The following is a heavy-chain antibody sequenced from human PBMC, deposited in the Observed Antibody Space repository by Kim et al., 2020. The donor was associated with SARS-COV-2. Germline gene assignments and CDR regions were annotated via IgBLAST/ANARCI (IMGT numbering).Heavy chain of an antibody. D-gene: IGHD5-18*01. J-gene: IGHJ6*02. V-gene: IGHV3-21*04. CDR3: ARARGYSYVFHFGYYGMDV. Sequence: GGSLRLSCAASGFTFSSYSMNWVRQAPGKGLEWVSSISSSSSYIYYADSVKGRFTISRDNAKNSLYLQMNSLRAEDTAVYYCARARGYSYVFHFGYYGMDVWGQGTTVTVSS. CDR1: GFTFSSYS. CDR2: ISSSSSYI.